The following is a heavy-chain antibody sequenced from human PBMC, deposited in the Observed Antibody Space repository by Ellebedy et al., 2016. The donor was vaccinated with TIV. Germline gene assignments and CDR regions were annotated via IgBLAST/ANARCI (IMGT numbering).Heavy chain of an antibody. CDR3: ARERYYDILTGQRDDAFDI. J-gene: IGHJ3*02. Sequence: SETLSLTXAVSGGSISSSNWWSWVRQPPGKGLEWIGEIYHSGSTNYNPSLKSRVTISVDKSKNQFSLKLSSVTAADTAVYYCARERYYDILTGQRDDAFDIWGQGTMVTVSS. CDR2: IYHSGST. CDR1: GGSISSSNW. V-gene: IGHV4-4*02. D-gene: IGHD3-9*01.